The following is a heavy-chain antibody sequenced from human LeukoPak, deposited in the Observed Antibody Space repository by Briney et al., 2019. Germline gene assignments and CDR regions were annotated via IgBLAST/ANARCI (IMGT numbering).Heavy chain of an antibody. D-gene: IGHD6-19*01. CDR2: TSYSGST. CDR3: ARAYSSGWYNDFDP. Sequence: KPSETLSLTCTVSGGAISGSPYYWGWIRQPPGKGLEWIGSTSYSGSTYYNPSLKSRVTISVDTSKNQFSLKLTSVTAADTAVYYCARAYSSGWYNDFDPWSQGTLVIVSS. V-gene: IGHV4-39*01. CDR1: GGAISGSPYY. J-gene: IGHJ5*02.